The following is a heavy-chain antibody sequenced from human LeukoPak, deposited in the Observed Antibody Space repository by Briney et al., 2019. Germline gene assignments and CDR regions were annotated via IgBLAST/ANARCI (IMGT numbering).Heavy chain of an antibody. J-gene: IGHJ3*02. CDR2: INSDGSTT. Sequence: QAGGSLRLSCAASGFTFSGYWMEWVRQAPGKGLVWVSHINSDGSTTNYADSVKGRFTISRDNAKKTLYLQMSSLRAEDTAVYYCARTMIVVGTDAFDIWGQGTMVTVSS. D-gene: IGHD3-22*01. V-gene: IGHV3-74*01. CDR1: GFTFSGYW. CDR3: ARTMIVVGTDAFDI.